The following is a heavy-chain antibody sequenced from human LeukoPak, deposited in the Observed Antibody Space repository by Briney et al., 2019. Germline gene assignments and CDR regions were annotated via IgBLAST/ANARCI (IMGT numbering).Heavy chain of an antibody. CDR3: ARFLPVTDYGMDV. CDR1: GYTLTELS. J-gene: IGHJ6*02. CDR2: FDPEDGET. V-gene: IGHV1-24*01. Sequence: GASVKVSCKVSGYTLTELSMHWVRQAPGKGLEWMGGFDPEDGETIYAQKFQGRVTMTRNTSISTAYMELSSLRSEDTAVYYCARFLPVTDYGMDVWGQGTTVTVSS. D-gene: IGHD2/OR15-2a*01.